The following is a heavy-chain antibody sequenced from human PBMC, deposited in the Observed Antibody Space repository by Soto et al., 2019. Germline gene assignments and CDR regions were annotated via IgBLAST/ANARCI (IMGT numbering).Heavy chain of an antibody. D-gene: IGHD4-17*01. CDR1: GGTFSSYT. J-gene: IGHJ3*02. CDR3: ARREDYGDPNGTFDI. CDR2: IIPILGIA. V-gene: IGHV1-69*02. Sequence: QVQLVQSGAEVKKPGSSVKVSCKASGGTFSSYTISWVRQAPGQGLEWMGRIIPILGIANYAQKFQGRVTITADKSTSTAYMELSSLRSEDTAVYYCARREDYGDPNGTFDIWGQGTMVTVSS.